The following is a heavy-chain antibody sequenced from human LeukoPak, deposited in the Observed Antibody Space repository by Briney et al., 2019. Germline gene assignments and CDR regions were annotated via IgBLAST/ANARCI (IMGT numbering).Heavy chain of an antibody. Sequence: SETLSLTCAVYGGSFSGYYWSWIRQPPGKGLEWIGEINHSGSTNYNPSLKSRVTISVDTSKNQFSLKLSSVTAADTAVYYCARRTSLWFGEFSQHKPYNFDYWGQGTLVTVSS. CDR1: GGSFSGYY. CDR3: ARRTSLWFGEFSQHKPYNFDY. J-gene: IGHJ4*02. D-gene: IGHD3-10*01. CDR2: INHSGST. V-gene: IGHV4-34*01.